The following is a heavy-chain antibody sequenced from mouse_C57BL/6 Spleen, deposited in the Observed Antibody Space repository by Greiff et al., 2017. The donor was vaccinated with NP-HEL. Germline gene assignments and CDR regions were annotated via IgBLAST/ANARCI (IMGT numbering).Heavy chain of an antibody. D-gene: IGHD2-3*01. CDR3: ARDQDDGYSFDY. J-gene: IGHJ2*01. CDR2: INYDGSST. CDR1: GFTFSDYY. Sequence: EVHLVESEGGLVQPGSSMKLSCTASGFTFSDYYMAWVRQVPEKGLEWVANINYDGSSTYYLDSLKSRFIISRDNAKNILYLQMSSLKSEDTATYYCARDQDDGYSFDYWGQGTTLTVSS. V-gene: IGHV5-16*01.